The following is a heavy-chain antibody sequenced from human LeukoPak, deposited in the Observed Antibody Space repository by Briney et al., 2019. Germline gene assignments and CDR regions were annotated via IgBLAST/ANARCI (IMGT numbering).Heavy chain of an antibody. CDR1: GGSFICYH. CDR3: ARDPTTVVTTPYYFDD. V-gene: IGHV4-34*01. D-gene: IGHD4-23*01. CDR2: INHSGST. J-gene: IGHJ4*02. Sequence: SETLSLTCAVSGGSFICYHWNWIRQPPGKGLEWIGEINHSGSTNYNPSLKSRVTISVDTSKNQFSLKLRSVTAANTAVYYCARDPTTVVTTPYYFDDWGQGTLVTVSS.